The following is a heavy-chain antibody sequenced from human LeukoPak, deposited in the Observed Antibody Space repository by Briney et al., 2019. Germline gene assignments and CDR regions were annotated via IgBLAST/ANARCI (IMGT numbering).Heavy chain of an antibody. CDR2: ISYDGSNK. V-gene: IGHV3-30-3*01. CDR1: GFTFSSYA. CDR3: ARANGRPGYYYYYGMDV. Sequence: GGSLRLSCAVSGFTFSSYAMHWVRQAPGKGLEWVAVISYDGSNKYYADSVKGRFTISRDNSKNTLYLQMNSLRAEDTAVYYCARANGRPGYYYYYGMDVGGQGTMVTVSS. J-gene: IGHJ6*02.